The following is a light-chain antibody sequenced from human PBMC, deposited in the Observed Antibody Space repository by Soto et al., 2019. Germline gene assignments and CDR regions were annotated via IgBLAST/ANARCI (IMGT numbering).Light chain of an antibody. CDR3: QQYSTYPWT. V-gene: IGKV1-5*03. Sequence: DIQMTQSPSTLSASIGDRVTITCRASQSISSWLAWFQQKPGKAPKLLIYKASSLQSGTPSRFSGSGSGTEFTLTISSLQPDDVATYYCQQYSTYPWTFGQGTKVEIK. CDR2: KAS. J-gene: IGKJ1*01. CDR1: QSISSW.